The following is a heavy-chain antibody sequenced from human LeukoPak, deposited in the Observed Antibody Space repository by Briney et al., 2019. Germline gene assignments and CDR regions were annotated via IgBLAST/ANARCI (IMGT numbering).Heavy chain of an antibody. CDR1: GFTFSSYA. V-gene: IGHV3-30*04. CDR3: AKDGGLWVSAHWGDS. CDR2: ISYDGSNK. Sequence: GGSLRLSCAASGFTFSSYAMHWVRQAPGKGLEWVAVISYDGSNKYHADSVKGRFTISRDNSKNTLYLQMNSLRAEDTAVYYCAKDGGLWVSAHWGDSWGRGTLVTVSS. D-gene: IGHD7-27*01. J-gene: IGHJ4*02.